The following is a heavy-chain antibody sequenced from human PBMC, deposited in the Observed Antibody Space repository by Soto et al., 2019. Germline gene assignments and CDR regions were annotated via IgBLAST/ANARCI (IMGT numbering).Heavy chain of an antibody. Sequence: GGSLRLSCAASGITFSSYAMTWVRQAPGKGLEWVSAISGSGGSTYYADSVKGRFTISRDNSKNTLFLHMNSLRAEDMAVYYCAKETQQWLVGTFDIWGQGTMVTVSS. CDR2: ISGSGGST. CDR1: GITFSSYA. V-gene: IGHV3-23*01. D-gene: IGHD6-19*01. CDR3: AKETQQWLVGTFDI. J-gene: IGHJ3*02.